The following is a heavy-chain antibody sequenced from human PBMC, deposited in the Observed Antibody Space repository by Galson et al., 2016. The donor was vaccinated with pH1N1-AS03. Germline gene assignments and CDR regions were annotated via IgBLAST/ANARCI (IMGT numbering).Heavy chain of an antibody. Sequence: SVKVSCKASGYSFPTYSFNWVRQAPGQGLEWLGWISAYSGDTHYARKFQGRVTLTTDTSTSTAYMELRSLTSDDTAVYYCARAHYNADYVPDFWGQGTLVTSPQ. CDR3: ARAHYNADYVPDF. D-gene: IGHD4-17*01. CDR1: GYSFPTYS. V-gene: IGHV1-18*04. J-gene: IGHJ4*02. CDR2: ISAYSGDT.